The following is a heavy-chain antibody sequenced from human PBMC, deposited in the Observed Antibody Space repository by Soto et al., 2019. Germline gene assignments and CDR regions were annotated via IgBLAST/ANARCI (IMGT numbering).Heavy chain of an antibody. J-gene: IGHJ5*02. D-gene: IGHD3-3*01. CDR3: ARWWSGSRQGFDP. CDR2: IYYSGST. Sequence: QVQLQESGPGLVKPSQTLSLTCTVSGGSISSGDYYLSWVRQHPGKGLEWIGYIYYSGSTYYNPSLKSRVTISVDTSKNRFSLKLSSVTAADTAVYYCARWWSGSRQGFDPWGQGTLVTVSS. V-gene: IGHV4-31*03. CDR1: GGSISSGDYY.